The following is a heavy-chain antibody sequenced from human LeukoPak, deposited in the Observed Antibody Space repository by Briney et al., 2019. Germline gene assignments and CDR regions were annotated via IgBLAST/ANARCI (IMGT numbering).Heavy chain of an antibody. D-gene: IGHD1-26*01. CDR1: GFTFSSYG. Sequence: GGSLRLSCAASGFTFSSYGMHWVRQAPGKGLEWVAVISYDGSNKYYADSVKGRFTISRDNSKNTLYLQMNSLRAEDTAVYYCAKFQWELLTFDYWGQGTLVTVSS. V-gene: IGHV3-30*18. CDR2: ISYDGSNK. CDR3: AKFQWELLTFDY. J-gene: IGHJ4*02.